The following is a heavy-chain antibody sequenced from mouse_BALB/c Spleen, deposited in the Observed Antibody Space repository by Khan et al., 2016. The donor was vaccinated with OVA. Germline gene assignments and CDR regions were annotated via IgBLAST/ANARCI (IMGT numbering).Heavy chain of an antibody. V-gene: IGHV1-7*01. CDR3: ARRGLRWDFDY. D-gene: IGHD1-1*01. CDR2: INPSTGYT. J-gene: IGHJ2*01. Sequence: VQLQQSGAELAKPGASVKMSCKASGYTFINYWILWVKQRPGQGLEWIGYINPSTGYTEYNQNFKDKATLTAHKSSSTAYMQLSSLTSEDSAVYYGARRGLRWDFDYWGQGTTLTVAS. CDR1: GYTFINYW.